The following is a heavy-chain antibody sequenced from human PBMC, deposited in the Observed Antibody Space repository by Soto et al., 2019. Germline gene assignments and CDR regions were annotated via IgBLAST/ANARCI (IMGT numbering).Heavy chain of an antibody. J-gene: IGHJ5*02. CDR2: IYWNDDK. CDR1: GFSLSTSGVG. CDR3: ARQLLVFAGNWFDP. Sequence: SGPTLVNPTQTLTLTCTFSGFSLSTSGVGVGWIRQPPGKALEWLALIYWNDDKRYSPSLMSRLTITKDTSKNQVVLTMTNMDPVDTATYYCARQLLVFAGNWFDPWGQGTLVTVSS. D-gene: IGHD3-10*01. V-gene: IGHV2-5*01.